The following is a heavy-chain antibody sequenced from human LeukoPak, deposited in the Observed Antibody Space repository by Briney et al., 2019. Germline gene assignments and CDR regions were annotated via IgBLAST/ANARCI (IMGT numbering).Heavy chain of an antibody. Sequence: SQTLSLTGTVSGGSISSGDCYWRWTRQPPGKGLEWIGDIDYSGSTYYNPSLKSRITISVDTSKIQFSLKLSSVAAADMAVYYCARVSVTYNWNYSVHWFDPWGQGTLVTVSS. CDR1: GGSISSGDCY. CDR2: IDYSGST. CDR3: ARVSVTYNWNYSVHWFDP. D-gene: IGHD1-7*01. J-gene: IGHJ5*02. V-gene: IGHV4-30-4*01.